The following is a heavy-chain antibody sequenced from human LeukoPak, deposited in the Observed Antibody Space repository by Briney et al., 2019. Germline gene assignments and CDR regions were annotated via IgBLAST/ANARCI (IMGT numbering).Heavy chain of an antibody. V-gene: IGHV3-74*01. CDR3: TRDGGGLGY. D-gene: IGHD4-23*01. CDR2: INGDGTST. Sequence: GGSLRLSCAASGFTFSNYWMHWVRQAPGKGLVWVSRINGDGTSTRYADSVKGRFIISRDNAKNMLYLQMNSLGAEDTAVYYCTRDGGGLGYWGQGTLVTVSS. CDR1: GFTFSNYW. J-gene: IGHJ4*02.